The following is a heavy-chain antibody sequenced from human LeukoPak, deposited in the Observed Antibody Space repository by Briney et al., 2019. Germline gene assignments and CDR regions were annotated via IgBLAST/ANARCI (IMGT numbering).Heavy chain of an antibody. V-gene: IGHV4-61*01. J-gene: IGHJ4*02. CDR1: GGSVSSGSYY. Sequence: SETLSLTCTVSGGSVSSGSYYWSWIRQPPGKGLEWIGYIYYSGSTNYNPSLKSRVTISVGTSKNQFSLKLSSVTAADTAVYYCARDGSSGIYVWGQGTLVTVSS. D-gene: IGHD1-26*01. CDR3: ARDGSSGIYV. CDR2: IYYSGST.